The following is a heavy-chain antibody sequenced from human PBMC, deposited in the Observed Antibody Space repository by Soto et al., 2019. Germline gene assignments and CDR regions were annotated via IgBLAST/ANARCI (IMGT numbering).Heavy chain of an antibody. CDR3: ARGSGDAARGFDY. CDR2: IWYDGTNI. CDR1: GFTFDSYG. D-gene: IGHD6-6*01. J-gene: IGHJ4*02. V-gene: IGHV3-33*01. Sequence: QVQLVESGGGVAQPGRSLRVSCAASGFTFDSYGMHWFRQAPGERLEWVAMIWYDGTNIQSADSVKGRFIISRDNSKNALYLQMNSLRAEDTAVYYCARGSGDAARGFDYWGQGTLVTVSS.